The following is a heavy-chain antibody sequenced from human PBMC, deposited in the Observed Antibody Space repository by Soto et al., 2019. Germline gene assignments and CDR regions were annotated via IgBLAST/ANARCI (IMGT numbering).Heavy chain of an antibody. Sequence: GGSLRLSCAASGFTFSTYAMSWVRLAPGKGLEWVSCITGSGTSTYYADSVKGRFTISRDNAKNTLYLHLNSLRAEDTAVYYCAKSWTYYDILTPSDYWGQGTMVTVYS. CDR1: GFTFSTYA. D-gene: IGHD3-9*01. J-gene: IGHJ4*02. CDR3: AKSWTYYDILTPSDY. CDR2: ITGSGTST. V-gene: IGHV3-23*01.